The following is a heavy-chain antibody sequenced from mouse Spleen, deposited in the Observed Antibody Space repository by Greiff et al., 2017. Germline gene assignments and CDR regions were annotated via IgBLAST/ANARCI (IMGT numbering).Heavy chain of an antibody. CDR2: IDPENGDT. CDR1: GFNIKDDY. Sequence: VQLKESGAELVRPGASVKLSCTASGFNIKDDYMHWVKQRPEQGLEWIGWIDPENGDTEYASKFQGKATITADTSSNTAYLQLSSLTSEDTAVYYCADLRRAYWGQGTLVTVSA. V-gene: IGHV14-4*01. CDR3: ADLRRAY. J-gene: IGHJ3*01.